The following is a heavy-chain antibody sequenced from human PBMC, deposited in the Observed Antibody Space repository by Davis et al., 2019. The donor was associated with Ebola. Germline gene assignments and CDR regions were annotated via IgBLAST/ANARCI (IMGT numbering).Heavy chain of an antibody. J-gene: IGHJ6*02. Sequence: GGSLRLSCAASGFTFSGSAMHWVRQASGKGLEWVGRIRSKANSYATAYAASVKGRFTISRDDSKNTAYLQMNSLKTEDTAVYYCTRHFRSAYDILSVSRLVVDVWGQGTTVTVSS. CDR2: IRSKANSYAT. CDR1: GFTFSGSA. D-gene: IGHD3-9*01. V-gene: IGHV3-73*01. CDR3: TRHFRSAYDILSVSRLVVDV.